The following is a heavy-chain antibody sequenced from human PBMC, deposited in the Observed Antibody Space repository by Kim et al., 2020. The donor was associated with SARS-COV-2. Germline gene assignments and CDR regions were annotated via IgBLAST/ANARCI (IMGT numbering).Heavy chain of an antibody. CDR2: IWYDGSNK. D-gene: IGHD3-3*01. J-gene: IGHJ6*03. Sequence: GGSLRLSCAASGFTFSSYGMHWVRQAPGKGLEWVAVIWYDGSNKYYADSVKGRFTISRDNSKNTLYLQMNSLRAEDTAVYYCARDGGESWRFLEWLSRSGYYYYMDVWGKGTTVTVSS. CDR3: ARDGGESWRFLEWLSRSGYYYYMDV. V-gene: IGHV3-33*01. CDR1: GFTFSSYG.